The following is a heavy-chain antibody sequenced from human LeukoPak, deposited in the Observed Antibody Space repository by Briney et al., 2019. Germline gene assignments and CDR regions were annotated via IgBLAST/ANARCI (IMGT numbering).Heavy chain of an antibody. CDR1: GFTFSNAW. Sequence: GGSLRLSCAASGFTFSNAWMSWVRQAPGKGLEWVGRIKSKTDGGTTDYAAPVKGRFTISRDDSKNTLYLQMNSLKTEDTAVYYCTTAPNDYGGNPGRRIDYWGQGTLVTVSS. CDR2: IKSKTDGGTT. D-gene: IGHD4-23*01. CDR3: TTAPNDYGGNPGRRIDY. J-gene: IGHJ4*02. V-gene: IGHV3-15*01.